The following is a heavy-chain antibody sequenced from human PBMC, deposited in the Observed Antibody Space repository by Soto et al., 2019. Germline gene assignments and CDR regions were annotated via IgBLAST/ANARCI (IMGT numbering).Heavy chain of an antibody. CDR2: IYYSGST. J-gene: IGHJ4*02. Sequence: QVQLQESGPGLVKPSETLSLTCTVSGGSVSSGSYYWSWIRQPPGKGLEWIGYIYYSGSTNYNPSLKSRVTISVDTSKNQFSLKLTSVTAADTAVYYCARLSGYDPAGAADKWGPGILVSVSS. CDR3: ARLSGYDPAGAADK. V-gene: IGHV4-61*01. CDR1: GGSVSSGSYY. D-gene: IGHD5-12*01.